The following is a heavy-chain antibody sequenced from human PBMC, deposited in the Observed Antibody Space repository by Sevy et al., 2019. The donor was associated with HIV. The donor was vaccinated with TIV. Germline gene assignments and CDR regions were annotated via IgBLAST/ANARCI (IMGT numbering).Heavy chain of an antibody. J-gene: IGHJ4*02. Sequence: ASVKVSCKDSGYTFTIYGVSWVRQAPGQGLEWVGWISGHEVNIHYTPTFQDRVFITIDTATYTTYMEIRNLRSDDTAVYYCARDERAADGGAGGYSDHWGQGTRVTVSS. CDR2: ISGHEVNI. V-gene: IGHV1-18*01. CDR3: ARDERAADGGAGGYSDH. D-gene: IGHD3-16*01. CDR1: GYTFTIYG.